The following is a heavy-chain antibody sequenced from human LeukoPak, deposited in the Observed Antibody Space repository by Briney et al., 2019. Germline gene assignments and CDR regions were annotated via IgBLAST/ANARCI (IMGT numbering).Heavy chain of an antibody. CDR3: AKGAYDYVELGYFDY. CDR2: IVSSSGST. J-gene: IGHJ4*02. CDR1: GFCFSNYA. V-gene: IGHV3-23*01. Sequence: GGSLRLSCAASGFCFSNYAMSWVRQAPGKGLEWVSLIVSSSGSTFYADSVKGRFTISRDNSKNTLYLQMNSLRAEDTAVYYCAKGAYDYVELGYFDYWGQGTLVTVPS. D-gene: IGHD5-12*01.